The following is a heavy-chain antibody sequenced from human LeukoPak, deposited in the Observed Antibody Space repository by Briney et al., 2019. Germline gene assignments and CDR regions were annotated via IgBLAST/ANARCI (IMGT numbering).Heavy chain of an antibody. J-gene: IGHJ3*02. CDR2: IYPGDSDT. V-gene: IGHV5-51*01. CDR1: GYTFTTYW. CDR3: ARRSRDYYDSSGYSDAFDI. Sequence: GESLQISCQVSGYTFTTYWIGWVRQMPGKGLEWMGIIYPGDSDTKYSPSFQGQVTISADKSITTAYLQWSSLKASDTAMYYCARRSRDYYDSSGYSDAFDIWGQGTMVTVSS. D-gene: IGHD3-22*01.